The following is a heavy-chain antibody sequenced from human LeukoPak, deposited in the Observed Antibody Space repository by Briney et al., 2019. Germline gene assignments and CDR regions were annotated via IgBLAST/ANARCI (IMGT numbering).Heavy chain of an antibody. D-gene: IGHD6-19*01. V-gene: IGHV4-59*01. Sequence: PSETLSLTCTVSGGSISSYYWSWIRQPPGKGLEWIGYIYYSGSTNYNPSLKSRVTISVDTSKNQFSLKLSSVTAADTAVYYCVRDHDGSGWHDYWGQGTLVTVSS. CDR3: VRDHDGSGWHDY. J-gene: IGHJ4*02. CDR1: GGSISSYY. CDR2: IYYSGST.